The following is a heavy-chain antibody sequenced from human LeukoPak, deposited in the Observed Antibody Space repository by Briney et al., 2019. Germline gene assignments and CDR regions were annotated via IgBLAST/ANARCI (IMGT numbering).Heavy chain of an antibody. CDR2: ISSSSSTI. D-gene: IGHD2-2*01. J-gene: IGHJ6*03. CDR1: GFTFSSYS. V-gene: IGHV3-48*01. Sequence: GGSLRLSCAASGFTFSSYSMNWVRQAPGKGLEWVSYISSSSSTIYYADSVKGRFTISRDNAKDSLYLQMNSLRAEDTAVYYCARDYVYLNYYYYMDVWGKGTTVTVSS. CDR3: ARDYVYLNYYYYMDV.